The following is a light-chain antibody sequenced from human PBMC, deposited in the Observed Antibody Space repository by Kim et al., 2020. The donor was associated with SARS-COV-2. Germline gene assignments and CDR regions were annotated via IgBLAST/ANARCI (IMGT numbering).Light chain of an antibody. CDR2: GAS. CDR3: QHYGTSPLT. J-gene: IGKJ4*01. Sequence: PGGGATVSCRASQSVSSNYLAWYQQKPGQAPRLLIYGASSRATGIPDRFSGSGSETDFILTISRLDPEDFAVYYCQHYGTSPLTFGGGTKVDIK. CDR1: QSVSSNY. V-gene: IGKV3-20*01.